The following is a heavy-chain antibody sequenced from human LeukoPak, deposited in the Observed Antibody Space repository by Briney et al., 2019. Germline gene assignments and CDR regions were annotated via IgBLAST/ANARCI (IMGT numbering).Heavy chain of an antibody. CDR3: ARDLAWGAY. V-gene: IGHV3-21*01. Sequence: GGSLRLSCVASGFTFSIYTMSWVRQAPGKGLEWVSSITSSSSSIYSADSVKGRLTISRDNAKNSLYLEMNSLRDEDTAVYYCARDLAWGAYWGQGTLVTVSS. CDR2: ITSSSSSI. CDR1: GFTFSIYT. J-gene: IGHJ4*02. D-gene: IGHD4/OR15-4a*01.